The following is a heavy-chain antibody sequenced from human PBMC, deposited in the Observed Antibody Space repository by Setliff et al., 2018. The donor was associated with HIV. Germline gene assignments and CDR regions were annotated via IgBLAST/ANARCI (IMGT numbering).Heavy chain of an antibody. CDR2: IWYDGSNK. V-gene: IGHV3-33*06. Sequence: PGGSLRLSCTASGFTFSFFGMHWVRQAPGRGLEWVAAIWYDGSNKYYADSVKGRFTISRDNSKNTLYLQMNSLRAEDTAVYYCAKGSLPSGYSYGFFDYWGQGTLVTVSS. CDR3: AKGSLPSGYSYGFFDY. CDR1: GFTFSFFG. D-gene: IGHD5-18*01. J-gene: IGHJ4*02.